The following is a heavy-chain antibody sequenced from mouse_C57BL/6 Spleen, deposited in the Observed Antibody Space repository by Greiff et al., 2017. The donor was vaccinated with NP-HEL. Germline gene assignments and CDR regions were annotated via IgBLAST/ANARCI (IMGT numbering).Heavy chain of an antibody. CDR1: GYSITSGYY. CDR2: ISYDGSN. CDR3: AREAYGYDGYWYFDV. J-gene: IGHJ1*03. D-gene: IGHD2-2*01. Sequence: EVKLQESGPGLVKPSQSLSLTCSVTGYSITSGYYWNWIRQFPGNKLEWMGYISYDGSNNYNPSLKNRISITRDTSKNQFFLKLNSVTTEYTATYYCAREAYGYDGYWYFDVWGTGTTVTVSS. V-gene: IGHV3-6*01.